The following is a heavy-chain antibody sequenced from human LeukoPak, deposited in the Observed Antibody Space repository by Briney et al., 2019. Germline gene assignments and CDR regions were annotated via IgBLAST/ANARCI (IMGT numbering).Heavy chain of an antibody. CDR1: GGSISSYY. CDR2: IYYSGST. Sequence: KSSETLSLTCTVSGGSISSYYWSWIRQPPGKGLEWIGYIYYSGSTNYNPSLKSRVTISVDTSKNQFSLKLSSVTAADTAVYYCARVVVWHHHFDYWGQGTLVTVSS. J-gene: IGHJ4*02. CDR3: ARVVVWHHHFDY. V-gene: IGHV4-59*01. D-gene: IGHD6-13*01.